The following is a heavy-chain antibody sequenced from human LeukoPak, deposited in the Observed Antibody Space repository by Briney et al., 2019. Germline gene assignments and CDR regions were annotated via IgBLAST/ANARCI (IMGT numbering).Heavy chain of an antibody. V-gene: IGHV3-9*01. D-gene: IGHD3-3*01. Sequence: GGSLRLSCAASGFTFDDYAMHWVRQAPGKGLEWVSGISWNSGSIGYADSVKGRFTISRDNAKNSLYLQMNSLRAEDTALYYCAKGGVEDAFDIWGQGTMVTVSS. J-gene: IGHJ3*02. CDR3: AKGGVEDAFDI. CDR2: ISWNSGSI. CDR1: GFTFDDYA.